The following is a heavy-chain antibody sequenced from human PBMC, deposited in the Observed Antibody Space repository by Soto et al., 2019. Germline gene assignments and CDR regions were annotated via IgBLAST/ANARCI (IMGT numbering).Heavy chain of an antibody. CDR3: ARHPPRGYCSGGSCYDY. J-gene: IGHJ4*02. CDR2: IYYSGST. V-gene: IGHV4-59*08. Sequence: PSETLSLTCTVSGGSISSYYWSWIRQPPGEGLEWIGYIYYSGSTNYDPSLKSRVTISVDTSKNQFSLKLSSVTAADTAVYYCARHPPRGYCSGGSCYDYWGQGTLVTVSS. CDR1: GGSISSYY. D-gene: IGHD2-15*01.